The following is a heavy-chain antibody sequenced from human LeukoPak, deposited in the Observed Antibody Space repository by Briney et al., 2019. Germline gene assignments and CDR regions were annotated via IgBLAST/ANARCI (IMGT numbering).Heavy chain of an antibody. Sequence: GGSLRLSCAASGFTVSSNYMSWVRQAPGKGLEWVSIIYSGGSTYYADSVKGRFTISRDNSKNTLYLQMNSLRAEDTAVYYCARGRRSRDGYNRWGFGYWGQGTLVTVSS. CDR2: IYSGGST. CDR3: ARGRRSRDGYNRWGFGY. CDR1: GFTVSSNY. V-gene: IGHV3-66*01. J-gene: IGHJ4*02. D-gene: IGHD5-24*01.